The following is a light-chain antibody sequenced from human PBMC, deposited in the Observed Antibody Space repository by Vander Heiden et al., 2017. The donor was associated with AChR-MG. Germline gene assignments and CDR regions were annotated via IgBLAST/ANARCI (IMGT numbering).Light chain of an antibody. CDR3: EAWDNSLNGLV. CDR2: RHS. Sequence: QSAPPQPPSASGTPGPRVTISCSGSGADFGNNSVNWYQQLPGPAPKLLIYRHSQRPSGVPDRFSGSRSGTSVSLAISGLQSEDEADYYCEAWDNSLNGLVFGGGTKLTVL. V-gene: IGLV1-44*01. CDR1: GADFGNNS. J-gene: IGLJ3*02.